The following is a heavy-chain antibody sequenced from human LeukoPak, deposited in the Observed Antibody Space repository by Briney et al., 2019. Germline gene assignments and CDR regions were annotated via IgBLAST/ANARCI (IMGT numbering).Heavy chain of an antibody. CDR3: AREILRFDI. V-gene: IGHV7-4-1*02. CDR1: GYTFTSYA. CDR2: INTDSGNP. J-gene: IGHJ3*02. Sequence: ASVKVSCKASGYTFTSYAMNWVRQAPGQGLEWMGWINTDSGNPTYAQGFTGRFVFSLDSSVSTAYLQISNLMPEDIAKYYCAREILRFDIWGQGTMVTVSS.